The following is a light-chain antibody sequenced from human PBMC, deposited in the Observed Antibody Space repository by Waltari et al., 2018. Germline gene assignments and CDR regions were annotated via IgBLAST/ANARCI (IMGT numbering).Light chain of an antibody. CDR2: GSS. J-gene: IGKJ1*01. CDR1: QSVSSNS. Sequence: EIVLTQSPGTLSLSPGKRATLSCRASQSVSSNSLAWYQQKPGQAPRPLIYGSSRRATGIPDRFSGSGSGTDFTLTISRLEPEDSAVYYCQQSGSSPRAFGQGTKVEIK. CDR3: QQSGSSPRA. V-gene: IGKV3-20*01.